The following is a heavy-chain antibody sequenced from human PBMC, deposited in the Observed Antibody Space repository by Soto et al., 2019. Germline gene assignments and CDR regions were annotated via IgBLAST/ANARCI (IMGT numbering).Heavy chain of an antibody. D-gene: IGHD4-17*01. CDR1: GGSISSGGYY. J-gene: IGHJ4*02. Sequence: PSETLSLTCTVSGGSISSGGYYWSWIRQHPGKGLEWIGYIYYSGSTYYNPSLKSRVTISVDTSKNQFSLKLSSVTAADTAVYYCAREGHGDYAFDYWGQGTLVTVSS. CDR2: IYYSGST. CDR3: AREGHGDYAFDY. V-gene: IGHV4-31*03.